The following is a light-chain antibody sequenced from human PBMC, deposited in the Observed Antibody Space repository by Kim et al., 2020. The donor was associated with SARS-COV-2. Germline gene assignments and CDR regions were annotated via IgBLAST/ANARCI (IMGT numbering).Light chain of an antibody. J-gene: IGKJ4*01. CDR1: QSLLQTDGKTA. CDR2: EVS. Sequence: DILLTQIPLSLFVTPGQPASISCKSSQSLLQTDGKTALYWYLQKPGQPPQLLIYEVSNLFSGVSERFSGSGSGTEFTLTISRVEPDDVGFYYCMQTVQLPLTFGGGTKVDIK. V-gene: IGKV2D-29*01. CDR3: MQTVQLPLT.